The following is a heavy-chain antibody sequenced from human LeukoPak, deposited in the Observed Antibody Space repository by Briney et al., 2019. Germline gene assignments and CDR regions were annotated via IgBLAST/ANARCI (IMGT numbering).Heavy chain of an antibody. CDR2: ITGSGGST. CDR1: GFTFSSYA. V-gene: IGHV3-23*01. D-gene: IGHD1-26*01. Sequence: GGSLRLSCAASGFTFSSYAMSWVRQAPGKGLEWVSAITGSGGSTYYADSVMGRFTISRDNSKNTVYLQINSLRAEDTAVYYCAKPLSGSYSEFDYWGQGTLVTVSS. CDR3: AKPLSGSYSEFDY. J-gene: IGHJ4*02.